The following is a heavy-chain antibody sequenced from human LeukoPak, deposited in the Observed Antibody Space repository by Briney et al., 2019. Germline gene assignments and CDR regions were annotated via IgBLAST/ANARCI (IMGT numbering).Heavy chain of an antibody. CDR2: IYYSGST. CDR3: ARGDDYFDY. CDR1: GGSISSYY. V-gene: IGHV4-59*01. Sequence: SETLSLTCTVSGGSISSYYWSRIRQPPGKGLEWIGYIYYSGSTNYNPSLKSRVTISVDTSKNQFSLKLSSVTAADTAVYYCARGDDYFDYWGQGTLVAVSS. J-gene: IGHJ4*02.